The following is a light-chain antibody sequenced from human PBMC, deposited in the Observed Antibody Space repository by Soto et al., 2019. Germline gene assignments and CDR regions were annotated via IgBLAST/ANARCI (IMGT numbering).Light chain of an antibody. V-gene: IGKV3-15*01. CDR3: QQYNNWPRT. CDR1: QSVSSN. CDR2: SAS. Sequence: EIVMTQSPATLSVSPGQRATLSCRASQSVSSNLAWYQQKPGQAPRLLIYSASTRVTGIPGRFSGSGSGTEFFLTISSLQPEDLAVYYCQQYNNWPRTFGQGAKVEIK. J-gene: IGKJ1*01.